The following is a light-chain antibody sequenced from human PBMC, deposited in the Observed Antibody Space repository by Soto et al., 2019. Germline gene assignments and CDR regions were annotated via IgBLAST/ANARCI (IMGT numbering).Light chain of an antibody. CDR2: DAS. V-gene: IGKV1-5*01. J-gene: IGKJ1*01. CDR1: QSINSW. CDR3: QQYNSYPWT. Sequence: DIQRTQSPSTLSASVGNRVTITCRASQSINSWLAWYQQKPGTAPRLMIYDASSLESGVPSRFSGSGSGTEFTLTISSLQPDDFATYYCQQYNSYPWTFGQGTKVEIK.